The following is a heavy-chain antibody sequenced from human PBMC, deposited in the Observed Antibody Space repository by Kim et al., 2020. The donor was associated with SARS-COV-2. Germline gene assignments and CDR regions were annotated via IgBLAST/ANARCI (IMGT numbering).Heavy chain of an antibody. CDR3: ARVVGYYGSGIGDV. D-gene: IGHD3-10*01. CDR2: INHSGST. Sequence: SETLSLTCAVYGGSFSGYYWSWIRQPPGKGLEWIGEINHSGSTNYNPSLKSRVTISVDTSKNQFSLKLSSVTAADTAVYYCARVVGYYGSGIGDVWGQGTTVTVSS. CDR1: GGSFSGYY. V-gene: IGHV4-34*01. J-gene: IGHJ6*02.